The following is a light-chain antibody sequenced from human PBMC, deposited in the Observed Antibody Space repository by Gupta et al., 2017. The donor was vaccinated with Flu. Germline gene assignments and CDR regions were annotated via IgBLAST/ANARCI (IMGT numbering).Light chain of an antibody. Sequence: SGHSSYAIAWHQKQPEKCPHYLMKLNSDGTHSKGDGIPDRFSGSSSGAERYLTISSLQSEDEADYYCQTWGTGIVVFGGGTKLTV. V-gene: IGLV4-69*01. CDR3: QTWGTGIVV. J-gene: IGLJ2*01. CDR1: SGHSSYA. CDR2: LNSDGTH.